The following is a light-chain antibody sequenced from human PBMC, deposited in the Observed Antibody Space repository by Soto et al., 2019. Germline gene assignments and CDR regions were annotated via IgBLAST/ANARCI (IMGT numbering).Light chain of an antibody. V-gene: IGKV3-20*01. J-gene: IGKJ5*01. CDR3: QQYKT. Sequence: SQSPATLSVYPGERATLACRASQSVSSYVAWYQQKFGQAPRLLIYDAFSRATGIPDRFSASGSGTDFTLTISRLEPEDFAVYYCQQYKTFGQGTRLEI. CDR1: QSVSSY. CDR2: DAF.